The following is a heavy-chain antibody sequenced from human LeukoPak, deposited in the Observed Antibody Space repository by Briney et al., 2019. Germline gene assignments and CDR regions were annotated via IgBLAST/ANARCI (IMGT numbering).Heavy chain of an antibody. D-gene: IGHD4-11*01. CDR3: ARDTVTTIYYYYGMDV. CDR1: GYTFTSYA. CDR2: INAGNGNT. V-gene: IGHV1-3*01. Sequence: ASVKVSCKASGYTFTSYAMHWVRQAPGQRLEWVGWINAGNGNTKYSQKFQGRVTITRDTSASTAYMELSSLRSEDTAVYYCARDTVTTIYYYYGMDVWGQGTTVTVSS. J-gene: IGHJ6*02.